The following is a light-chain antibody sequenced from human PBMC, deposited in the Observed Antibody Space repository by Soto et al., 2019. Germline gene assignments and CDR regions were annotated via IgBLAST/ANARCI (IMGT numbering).Light chain of an antibody. Sequence: IRMTQSPSSFSASTGDRVSITCRASQDISSRLAWYQQKPGKAPRLLIYIASTLQSGVPSRFSGSGSGTDFTLTISSLQPEDFATYYCQQANIFPLTFGGGTKVDIK. CDR1: QDISSR. CDR3: QQANIFPLT. J-gene: IGKJ4*01. V-gene: IGKV1-12*01. CDR2: IAS.